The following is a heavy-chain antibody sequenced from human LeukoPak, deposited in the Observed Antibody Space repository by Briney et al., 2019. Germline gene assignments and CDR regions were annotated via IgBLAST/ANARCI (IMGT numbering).Heavy chain of an antibody. D-gene: IGHD1-26*01. V-gene: IGHV4-59*01. J-gene: IGHJ3*02. CDR2: IYYSGST. CDR1: GGSISSYY. Sequence: SETLSLTCTVSGGSISSYYWSWIRQPPGKGLEWTGYIYYSGSTSYNPSLKSRVTISVDTSKKQFSLKLSSVTAADTAFYYCARYIVSYPHDAFDIWGQGTMVTVSS. CDR3: ARYIVSYPHDAFDI.